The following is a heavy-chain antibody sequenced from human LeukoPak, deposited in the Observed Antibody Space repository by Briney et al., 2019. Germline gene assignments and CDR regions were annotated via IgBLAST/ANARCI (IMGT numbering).Heavy chain of an antibody. CDR3: ARHYGDYDSYFDY. Sequence: GGSLRLSCAASGFTFSSYSMNWVRQAPGKGLESVSSISSRSSYIYYADSVKGRFTVSRDNAKNSLYLQMNSLRAEDTAVYYCARHYGDYDSYFDYWGQGTLVTVSS. D-gene: IGHD4-17*01. CDR2: ISSRSSYI. CDR1: GFTFSSYS. V-gene: IGHV3-21*01. J-gene: IGHJ4*02.